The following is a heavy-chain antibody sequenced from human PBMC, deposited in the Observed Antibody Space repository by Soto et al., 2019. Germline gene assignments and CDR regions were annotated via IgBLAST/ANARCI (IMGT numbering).Heavy chain of an antibody. D-gene: IGHD3-16*02. Sequence: ASVKVSCKASGYTFTSYGISWVRQAPGQGLEWMGWISAYNGNTNYAQKLQGRVTMTTDTSTSTAYMELRSLRSDDTAVYYCARVVYDYVWGSYRYNWFDPWGQGTLVTV. CDR1: GYTFTSYG. V-gene: IGHV1-18*04. J-gene: IGHJ5*02. CDR2: ISAYNGNT. CDR3: ARVVYDYVWGSYRYNWFDP.